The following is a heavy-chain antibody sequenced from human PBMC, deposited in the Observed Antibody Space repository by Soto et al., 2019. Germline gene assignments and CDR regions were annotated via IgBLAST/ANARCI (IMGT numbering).Heavy chain of an antibody. CDR3: LRGNSGYGNFDY. V-gene: IGHV3-74*01. Sequence: GGSLRLSCAASGFTFSSYWMHWVRQAPGKGLVWVSRIKGDGSETNYADSVKGRFTISRDNAKNTLYLQLNSQRAEDTAVYYCLRGNSGYGNFDYWGQGTRVTVSS. D-gene: IGHD5-12*01. CDR2: IKGDGSET. CDR1: GFTFSSYW. J-gene: IGHJ4*02.